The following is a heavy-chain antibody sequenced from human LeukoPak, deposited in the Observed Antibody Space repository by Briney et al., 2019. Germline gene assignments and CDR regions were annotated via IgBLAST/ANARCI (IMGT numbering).Heavy chain of an antibody. CDR1: GFTFRTYV. CDR2: ISSNGDNT. J-gene: IGHJ4*02. Sequence: GGSLRLSCSVSGFTFRTYVMHWVRQAPGKGLEYVSAISSNGDNTYYADSVKGRFTIPRDNSKNTLYLQMSSLRADDTAVYYCVRGTGYWGQGTLVTVSS. V-gene: IGHV3-64D*06. CDR3: VRGTGY.